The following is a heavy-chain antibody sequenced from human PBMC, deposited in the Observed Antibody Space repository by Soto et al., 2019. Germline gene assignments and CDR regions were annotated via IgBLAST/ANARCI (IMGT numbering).Heavy chain of an antibody. CDR2: INHSGST. CDR1: GGSFSGYY. CDR3: ARGGPGVGATGKDFDY. V-gene: IGHV4-34*01. Sequence: ASETLSLTCAVYGGSFSGYYWSWIRQPPGKGLEWIGEINHSGSTNYNPSLKSRVTISVDTSKNQFSLKLSSVTAADTAVYYCARGGPGVGATGKDFDYWGQGTLVTVSS. D-gene: IGHD1-26*01. J-gene: IGHJ4*02.